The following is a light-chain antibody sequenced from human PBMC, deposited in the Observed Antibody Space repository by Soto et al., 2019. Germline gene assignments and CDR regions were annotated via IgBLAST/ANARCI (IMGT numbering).Light chain of an antibody. CDR3: VHGVQMAAMT. CDR2: LAS. J-gene: IGKJ5*01. CDR1: HSNGYNY. V-gene: IGKV2-28*01. Sequence: HSNGYNYLDWYFQKPGQSPQLLIHLASNRAFVFPVRFSGSGSGTVFALLLSRVEAEDFGLSICVHGVQMAAMTFGVGTRLEIK.